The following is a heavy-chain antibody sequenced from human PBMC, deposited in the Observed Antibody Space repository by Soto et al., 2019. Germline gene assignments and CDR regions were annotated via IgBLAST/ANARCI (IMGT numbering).Heavy chain of an antibody. V-gene: IGHV5-10-1*01. CDR3: ASTSGDSSGWYGYYYGMDV. CDR1: GYSFTSYW. Sequence: GESLKISCKGSGYSFTSYWISWVRQMPGKGLEWMGRIDPSDSYTNYSPSFQGHVTISADKSISTAYLQWSSLKASDTAMYYCASTSGDSSGWYGYYYGMDVWGQGTTVTVSS. D-gene: IGHD6-19*01. J-gene: IGHJ6*02. CDR2: IDPSDSYT.